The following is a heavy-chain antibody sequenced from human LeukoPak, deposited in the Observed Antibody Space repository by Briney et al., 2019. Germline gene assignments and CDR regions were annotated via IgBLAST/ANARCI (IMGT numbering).Heavy chain of an antibody. Sequence: SGTLSLTCAVSGGSISSSNWWSWVRQPPGKGLEWIGEIYHSGSTNYNPSLKSRVTISVDKSKNQFSLKLTSVAAADTALYHCARVHYYDASDYSTSNWFDPWGQGTLVTVSS. CDR2: IYHSGST. J-gene: IGHJ5*02. V-gene: IGHV4-4*02. CDR1: GGSISSSNW. D-gene: IGHD3-22*01. CDR3: ARVHYYDASDYSTSNWFDP.